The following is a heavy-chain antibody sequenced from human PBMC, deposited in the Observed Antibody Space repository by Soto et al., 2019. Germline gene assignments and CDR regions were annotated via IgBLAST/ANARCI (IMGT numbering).Heavy chain of an antibody. CDR3: AKDPSCSSTSCYDYYYYYGMDV. J-gene: IGHJ6*02. D-gene: IGHD2-2*01. Sequence: GGSLRLSCAASGFTFNNYAMSWVRQTPEKGLEWVSAISGSGSSTYYADSVKGRFTISRDNSKNTLYLQMNSLRAEDTAVYYCAKDPSCSSTSCYDYYYYYGMDVWGQGALVTVSS. CDR2: ISGSGSST. CDR1: GFTFNNYA. V-gene: IGHV3-23*01.